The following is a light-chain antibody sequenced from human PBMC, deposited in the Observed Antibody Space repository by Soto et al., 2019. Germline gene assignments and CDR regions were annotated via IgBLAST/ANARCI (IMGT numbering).Light chain of an antibody. V-gene: IGKV3-11*01. CDR1: QSVSRY. Sequence: EIVLTQSPATLSLSPGERATLSCRASQSVSRYLAWYQQKPGQAPRLVIYDESNRATGIPARFSGSGSGTDFTLTISSLQPEDFATYSCQHARSFPITFGQGTRLEIK. CDR3: QHARSFPIT. CDR2: DES. J-gene: IGKJ5*01.